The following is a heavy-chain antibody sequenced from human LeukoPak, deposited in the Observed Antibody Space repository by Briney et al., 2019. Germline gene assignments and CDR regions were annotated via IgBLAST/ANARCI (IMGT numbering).Heavy chain of an antibody. D-gene: IGHD4-17*01. CDR2: IYSGGST. CDR3: ARDQTVPPGDAFDI. Sequence: GGSLRLSCAASGFTVSSNYMSWVRQAPGKGLEGVSVIYSGGSTYYADSVKGRFTISRDNSKNTLYLQMNSLRAEDTAVYYCARDQTVPPGDAFDIWGQGTMVTVSS. V-gene: IGHV3-53*01. J-gene: IGHJ3*02. CDR1: GFTVSSNY.